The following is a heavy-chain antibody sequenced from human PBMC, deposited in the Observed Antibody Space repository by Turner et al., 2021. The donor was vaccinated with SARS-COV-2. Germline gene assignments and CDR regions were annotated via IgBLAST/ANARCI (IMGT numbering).Heavy chain of an antibody. D-gene: IGHD6-6*01. CDR2: IYTSGTS. CDR3: ARDRVQLGPVGMDV. CDR1: GGSISSYF. V-gene: IGHV4-4*07. Sequence: QVQMQESRPGLVKTSETLSLTCTVSGGSISSYFWNWIRQPAGKGLEWIGRIYTSGTSNYNPSLKSRVTMSVDTSKNQFSLRLSSVTAADTAVYYCARDRVQLGPVGMDVWGQGTTVTVSS. J-gene: IGHJ6*02.